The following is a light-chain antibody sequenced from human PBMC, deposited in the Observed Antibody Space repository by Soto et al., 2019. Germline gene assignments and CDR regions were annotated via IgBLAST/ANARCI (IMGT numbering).Light chain of an antibody. CDR3: QQYNNWPPA. J-gene: IGKJ3*01. CDR1: QSIRSHY. Sequence: EIVLTQSPGTLSLSPGERATLSCRASQSIRSHYLAWYQQKPGQAPRLLISGAHNRAPGIPDRFSGSESGTDFTLRISRLEPEDFAVYYCQQYNNWPPAFGPGTKVDIK. CDR2: GAH. V-gene: IGKV3-20*01.